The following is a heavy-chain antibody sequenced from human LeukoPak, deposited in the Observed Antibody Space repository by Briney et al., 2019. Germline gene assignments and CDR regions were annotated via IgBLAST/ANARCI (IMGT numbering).Heavy chain of an antibody. Sequence: SETLSLTCTVSGGSISSSSYYWGWIRQPPGKGLEWIGSIYYSGSTNYNPSLKSRVTISVDKSKNQFSLKLSSVTAADTAVYYCASKLVTYYDFWSGYYHFDYWGQGTLVTVSS. J-gene: IGHJ4*02. CDR3: ASKLVTYYDFWSGYYHFDY. V-gene: IGHV4-39*07. CDR1: GGSISSSSYY. CDR2: IYYSGST. D-gene: IGHD3-3*01.